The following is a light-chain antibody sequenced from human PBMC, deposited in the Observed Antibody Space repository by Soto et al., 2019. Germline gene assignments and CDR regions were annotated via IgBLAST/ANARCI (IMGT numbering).Light chain of an antibody. CDR1: QGIRNY. J-gene: IGKJ5*01. CDR2: SVS. CDR3: QHLDSYPIT. V-gene: IGKV1-9*01. Sequence: DIQLTQSPSFLSASVGDRVTITCRASQGIRNYLVWYQEKPGKAPEVLIHSVSTLQSGVPSRFSGSGFGTEFTLTISSLQPEDFATYYCQHLDSYPITFGQGTRLAIK.